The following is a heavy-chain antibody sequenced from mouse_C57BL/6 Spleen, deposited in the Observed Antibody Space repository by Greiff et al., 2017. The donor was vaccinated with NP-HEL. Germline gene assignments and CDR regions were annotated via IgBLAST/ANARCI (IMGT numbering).Heavy chain of an antibody. J-gene: IGHJ3*01. CDR3: ASQDSSGYWFAY. D-gene: IGHD3-2*02. V-gene: IGHV1-64*01. CDR2: IHPNSGST. CDR1: GYTFTSYW. Sequence: QVQLQQPGAELVKPGASVKLSCKASGYTFTSYWMHWVKQRPGQGLEWIGMIHPNSGSTNYNEKFKSKATLTVDKSSSTAYMQLSSLTSEDSAVYYCASQDSSGYWFAYWGQGTLVTVSA.